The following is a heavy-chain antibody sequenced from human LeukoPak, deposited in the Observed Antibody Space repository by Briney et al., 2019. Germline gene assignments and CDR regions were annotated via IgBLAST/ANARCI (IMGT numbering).Heavy chain of an antibody. CDR3: ARRKRAFDF. J-gene: IGHJ4*02. CDR1: GFNFSDSY. V-gene: IGHV3-11*01. CDR2: ISNSGCSI. Sequence: PGGSLRLSCAASGFNFSDSYMSWIRQTPEKGLEWISYISNSGCSIYYADSVKGRFTMSRDNANNSVYLQMDSLRGDDTAVYYCARRKRAFDFWGQGTLVTVSS.